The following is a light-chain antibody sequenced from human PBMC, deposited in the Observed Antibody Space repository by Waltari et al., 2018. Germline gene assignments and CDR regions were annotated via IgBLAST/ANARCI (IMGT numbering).Light chain of an antibody. CDR2: EDD. CDR3: QSFEATNQVV. CDR1: GGSLATHY. J-gene: IGLJ2*01. V-gene: IGLV6-57*02. Sequence: NFVLTQPHSVSESPGKTVIIPCTGSGGSLATHYVQWSQQRPGSAPTTVIYEDDRRPSGVPDRFSGSIDSSSNSASLTISGLETEDEADYYCQSFEATNQVVFGGGTKLTVL.